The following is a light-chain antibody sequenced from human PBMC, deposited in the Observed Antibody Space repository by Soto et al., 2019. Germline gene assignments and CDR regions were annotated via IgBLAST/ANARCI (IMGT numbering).Light chain of an antibody. J-gene: IGKJ4*01. V-gene: IGKV3D-15*01. CDR2: GAS. CDR3: QQYNNWTLT. CDR1: QSVSDN. Sequence: EIVLTQSPVTLSLSPGERATLSCRASQSVSDNLAWYQQKPGQAPRLLIYGASTRATGIPARFSASGSGTEFTLTISCLQHEDFAVYYCQQYNNWTLTFGGGTKVDIK.